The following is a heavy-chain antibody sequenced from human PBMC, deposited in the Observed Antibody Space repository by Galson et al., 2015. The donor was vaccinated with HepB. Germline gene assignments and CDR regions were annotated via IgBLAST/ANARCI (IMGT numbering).Heavy chain of an antibody. CDR3: ARGYQLLQPDY. V-gene: IGHV1-18*01. CDR1: GYTFTSYG. J-gene: IGHJ4*02. CDR2: ISTYNGNT. Sequence: SCKASGYTFTSYGLSWVRQAPGQGLEWMGWISTYNGNTNYAQNLQGRVTISVDTSKNQFSLNLSSVTAADTAVYYCARGYQLLQPDYWGQGTLVTVSS. D-gene: IGHD2-2*01.